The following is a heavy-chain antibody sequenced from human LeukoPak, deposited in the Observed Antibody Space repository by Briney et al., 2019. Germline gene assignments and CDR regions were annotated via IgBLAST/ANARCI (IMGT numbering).Heavy chain of an antibody. V-gene: IGHV4-34*01. Sequence: SETLSLTCAVYGGSFSGYYWSWIRQPPGKGLEWIGEINHSGSTNYNPSLKSRVTISVGTSKNQFSLKLSSVTAADTAVYYCARVTSDDYGDYEGYAYWGQGTLVTVSS. CDR1: GGSFSGYY. CDR3: ARVTSDDYGDYEGYAY. J-gene: IGHJ4*02. D-gene: IGHD4-17*01. CDR2: INHSGST.